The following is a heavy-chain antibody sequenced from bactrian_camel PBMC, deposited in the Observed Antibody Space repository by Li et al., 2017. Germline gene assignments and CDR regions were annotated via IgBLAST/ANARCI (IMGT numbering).Heavy chain of an antibody. CDR2: VDSDGTTA. Sequence: QLVESGGGSVTAGGSLRLSCAASGYTSSSYCAGWFRQAPGKEREGVAAVDSDGTTASYADSVKGRFTISKDNSKKMLYLEMNSLKPEDTAMYYCGADHAELYCGASRTTYNYRGQGTQVTVS. D-gene: IGHD2*01. CDR1: GYTSSSYC. J-gene: IGHJ4*01. V-gene: IGHV3S26*01.